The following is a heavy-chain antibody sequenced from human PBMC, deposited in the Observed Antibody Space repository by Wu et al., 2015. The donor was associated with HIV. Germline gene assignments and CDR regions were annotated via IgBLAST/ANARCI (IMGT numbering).Heavy chain of an antibody. Sequence: VQLVQSGAEVKKPGASVKVSCKASGYTFTGYYMHWVRQAPGQGLEWMGWINPNSGGTNYAQKFQGRVTMTRDTSISTAYMELSRLRSDDTAVYYCARAANYDYLTGXNWFRPRGAREPWSTVSS. J-gene: IGHJ5*02. CDR1: GYTFTGYY. CDR3: ARAANYDYLTGXNWFRPR. V-gene: IGHV1-2*02. D-gene: IGHD3-9*01. CDR2: INPNSGGT.